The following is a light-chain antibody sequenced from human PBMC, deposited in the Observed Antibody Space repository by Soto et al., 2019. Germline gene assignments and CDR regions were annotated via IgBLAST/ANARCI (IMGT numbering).Light chain of an antibody. CDR2: DAS. CDR3: QQYDSYSSWT. J-gene: IGKJ1*01. Sequence: DIQMTQSPSTLSASVEDRVTITCRASQSISWYLAWYQQKPGKAPKLLIYDASRLKRGIPSRFSGSGSVTDFNLSISTPQPDAFVPYYCQQYDSYSSWTFGKGTKV. CDR1: QSISWY. V-gene: IGKV1-5*01.